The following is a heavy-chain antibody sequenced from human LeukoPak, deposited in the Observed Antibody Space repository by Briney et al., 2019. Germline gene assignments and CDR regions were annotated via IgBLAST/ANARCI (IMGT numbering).Heavy chain of an antibody. CDR2: IKYHGNNK. CDR1: GFTFSTYG. Sequence: GGSLRLSCTASGFTFSTYGMHWVRQAPGKGLEWVAFIKYHGNNKYYADSVKGRFTISRDNSKNTLYLQMNSLRPEDTAVYYCAKGSHGSGSYYNPYYFDYWGQGTLVTVSS. V-gene: IGHV3-30*02. CDR3: AKGSHGSGSYYNPYYFDY. J-gene: IGHJ4*02. D-gene: IGHD3-10*01.